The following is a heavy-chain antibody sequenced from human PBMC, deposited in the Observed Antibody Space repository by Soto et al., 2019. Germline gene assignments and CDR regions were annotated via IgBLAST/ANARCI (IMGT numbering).Heavy chain of an antibody. J-gene: IGHJ5*02. D-gene: IGHD3-22*01. Sequence: PSETLSLTCTVSGGSISSGGYYWSWIRQHPGKGLEWIGYIYYSGSTYYNPSLKSRVTISVDTSKNQFSLKLSSVTAADTAVYYCATYDSSDYYSGSPIRWFDPWGQGTLVTVSS. CDR1: GGSISSGGYY. CDR2: IYYSGST. V-gene: IGHV4-31*03. CDR3: ATYDSSDYYSGSPIRWFDP.